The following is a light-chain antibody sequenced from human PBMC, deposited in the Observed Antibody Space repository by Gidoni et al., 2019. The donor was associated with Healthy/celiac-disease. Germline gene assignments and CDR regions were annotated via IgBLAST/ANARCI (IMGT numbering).Light chain of an antibody. CDR2: AAS. V-gene: IGKV1-39*01. J-gene: IGKJ5*01. CDR1: QSISSY. CDR3: QQSYSTPIT. Sequence: DIQMTQSPSSLSASVGDRVTITYRASQSISSYLNCYQQKPGKAPKLLIYAASSLQSGVPSRFSGSGSGTDFTLTISSLQPEDFATYYCQQSYSTPITFXQXTRLEIK.